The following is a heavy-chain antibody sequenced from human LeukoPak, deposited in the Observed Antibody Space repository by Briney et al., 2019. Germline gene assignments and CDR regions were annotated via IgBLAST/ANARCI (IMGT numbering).Heavy chain of an antibody. CDR3: ARTNLDCKNGVCYDY. Sequence: ASVKASCKASDYTFINYGISWVRQAPGQGLEWMGWISAYNGSTYYAQKFQGRVTVTTDTSTSTAYMDLRSLRSDDTAVYYCARTNLDCKNGVCYDYWGQGTPVTVSS. D-gene: IGHD2-8*01. CDR2: ISAYNGST. CDR1: DYTFINYG. J-gene: IGHJ4*02. V-gene: IGHV1-18*01.